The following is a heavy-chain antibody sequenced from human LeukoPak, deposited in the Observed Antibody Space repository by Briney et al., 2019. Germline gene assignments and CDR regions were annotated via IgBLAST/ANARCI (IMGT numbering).Heavy chain of an antibody. CDR2: ISSSGSTI. V-gene: IGHV3-48*04. CDR1: GFTFSSYW. Sequence: GGSLRLSCAASGFTFSSYWMSWVRQAPGKGLEWVSYISSSGSTIYYADSVKGRFTISRDNAKNSLYLQMNSLRAEDTAVYYCARGGATGAFDIWGQGTMVTVSS. CDR3: ARGGATGAFDI. J-gene: IGHJ3*02. D-gene: IGHD5-12*01.